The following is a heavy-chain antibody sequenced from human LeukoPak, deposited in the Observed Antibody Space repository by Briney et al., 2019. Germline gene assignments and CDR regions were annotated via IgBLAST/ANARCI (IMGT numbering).Heavy chain of an antibody. CDR3: AELGITMIGGV. CDR1: GFTFSSYA. V-gene: IGHV3-23*01. J-gene: IGHJ6*04. D-gene: IGHD3-10*02. Sequence: GGSLRLSCAASGFTFSSYAMSWVRQAPGKGLEWVSVISGSGGRTYYADSVKGRFTISRDNAKNSLYLQMNSLGAEDTAVYYCAELGITMIGGVWGKGTTVTISS. CDR2: ISGSGGRT.